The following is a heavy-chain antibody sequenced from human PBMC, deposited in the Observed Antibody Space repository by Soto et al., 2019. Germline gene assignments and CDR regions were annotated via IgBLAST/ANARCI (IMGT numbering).Heavy chain of an antibody. CDR3: TRRASGRPHFHD. D-gene: IGHD3-3*01. V-gene: IGHV4-61*01. Sequence: QVQLQESGPGLVKPSETLSLTCTVSGGSVRSGCYYWSWIRPPPGEGLEWLGNIYFTGATSYNPTLKSRVTISVDTSKNQFSLKLSSVTAADTAVYYWTRRASGRPHFHDWGQGTLVTVSS. CDR2: IYFTGAT. CDR1: GGSVRSGCYY. J-gene: IGHJ4*02.